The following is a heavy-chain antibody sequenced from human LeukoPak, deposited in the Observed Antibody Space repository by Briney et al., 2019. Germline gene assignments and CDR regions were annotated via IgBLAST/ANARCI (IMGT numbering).Heavy chain of an antibody. V-gene: IGHV3-74*01. D-gene: IGHD6-13*01. CDR3: AREYSSWYPFDY. CDR2: INSDGSST. Sequence: GGSLRLSCAASGFTFSSYWMHWVRQAPGKGLVWVSRINSDGSSTSYADSVKGRFTISRDNAKNTLYLQMNSLRAEDTAVCYCAREYSSWYPFDYWGQGTLVTVSS. J-gene: IGHJ4*02. CDR1: GFTFSSYW.